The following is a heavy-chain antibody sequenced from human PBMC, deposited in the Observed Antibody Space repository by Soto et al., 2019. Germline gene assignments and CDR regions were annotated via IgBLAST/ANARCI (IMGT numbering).Heavy chain of an antibody. J-gene: IGHJ5*02. Sequence: GWSLRLSCEASGFPFNTYAMAWFRQVPGMGLEWVSTTSIGGNTDLAESVRCRFTVSRDNSKNTLYLQMTNLRVEDAAIYFCARDLRPCLIGPTKSGFDPWGQGTGVTVS. V-gene: IGHV3-23*01. CDR2: TSIGGNT. CDR3: ARDLRPCLIGPTKSGFDP. D-gene: IGHD3-9*01. CDR1: GFPFNTYA.